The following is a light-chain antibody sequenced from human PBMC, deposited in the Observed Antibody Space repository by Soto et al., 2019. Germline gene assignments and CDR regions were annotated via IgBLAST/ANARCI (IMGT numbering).Light chain of an antibody. J-gene: IGKJ4*01. CDR1: QSITSSY. CDR2: GAS. CDR3: QQYDSSVT. Sequence: EMVLTQSPGTLSLSPGERATLSCRASQSITSSYLAWYQQKPGQAPRLLIYGASSRATGIPDRFSGSGSGTDFSLTVSRLEPEDFAVYYCQQYDSSVTFGGGTKVE. V-gene: IGKV3-20*01.